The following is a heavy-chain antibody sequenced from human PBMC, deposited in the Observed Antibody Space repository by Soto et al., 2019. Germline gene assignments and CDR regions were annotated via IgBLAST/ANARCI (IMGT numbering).Heavy chain of an antibody. CDR2: ISYDGSNK. D-gene: IGHD3-22*01. CDR1: GFTFSSYG. V-gene: IGHV3-30*18. J-gene: IGHJ4*02. CDR3: AKTTHYYDSSGYYWSPDY. Sequence: LRLSCAASGFTFSSYGMHWVRQAPGKGLEWVAVISYDGSNKYYADSVKGRFTISRDNSKNTLYLQMNSLRAEDTAVYYCAKTTHYYDSSGYYWSPDYWGQGTLVTVSS.